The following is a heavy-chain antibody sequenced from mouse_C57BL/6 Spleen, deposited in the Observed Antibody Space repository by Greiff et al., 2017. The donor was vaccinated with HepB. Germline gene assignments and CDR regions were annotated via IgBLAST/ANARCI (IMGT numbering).Heavy chain of an antibody. D-gene: IGHD2-1*01. V-gene: IGHV3-6*01. J-gene: IGHJ2*01. Sequence: VQLQQSGPGLVKPSQSLSLTCSVTGYSITSGYYWNWIRQFPGNKLEWMGYISYDGSNNYNPSLKNRISITRDTSKNQFFLKLNSVTTEDTATYYCARVRGTTGGFDYWGQGTTLTVSS. CDR3: ARVRGTTGGFDY. CDR2: ISYDGSN. CDR1: GYSITSGYY.